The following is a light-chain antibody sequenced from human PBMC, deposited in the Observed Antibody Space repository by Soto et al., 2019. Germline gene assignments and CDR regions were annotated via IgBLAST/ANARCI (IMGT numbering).Light chain of an antibody. CDR2: DVS. J-gene: IGLJ3*02. CDR1: SSDVGAYNS. V-gene: IGLV2-14*01. CDR3: GSYTSSSTVV. Sequence: QSALTQPASVSGSPGQSITISCTGTSSDVGAYNSVSWYQQHPGKVPKLMIYDVSNRPSGVSNRFSGSKSGNTASLTISGLQAEYEADYYCGSYTSSSTVVFGGGTKLTVL.